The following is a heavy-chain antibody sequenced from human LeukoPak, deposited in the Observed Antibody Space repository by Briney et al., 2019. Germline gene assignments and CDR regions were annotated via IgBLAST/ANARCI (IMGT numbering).Heavy chain of an antibody. CDR1: GYSISSGYY. CDR2: IYHTGST. V-gene: IGHV4-38-2*01. CDR3: ARDGGNGDNWFYP. Sequence: SETLSLTCAVSGYSISSGYYWGWIRQPPGKGREWIGSIYHTGSTYHNPSLKSRVTISIDTSKNQFSLKVTSVTAADTAVYYCARDGGNGDNWFYPWGQGTLVTVSS. D-gene: IGHD4-23*01. J-gene: IGHJ5*02.